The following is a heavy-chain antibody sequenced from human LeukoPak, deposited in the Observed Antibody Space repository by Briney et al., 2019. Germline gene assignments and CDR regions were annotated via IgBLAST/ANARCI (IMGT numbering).Heavy chain of an antibody. V-gene: IGHV3-7*03. CDR2: IKQDGSEK. CDR3: ARARGSSSWYFVY. CDR1: GFTFSSYW. Sequence: PGGSLRLSCAASGFTFSSYWMSWVRQAPGKGLEWVANIKQDGSEKYYVDSVRGRFTISRDNAKNSLYLQMNSLRAEDTAVYYCARARGSSSWYFVYWGQGTLVTVSS. D-gene: IGHD6-13*01. J-gene: IGHJ4*02.